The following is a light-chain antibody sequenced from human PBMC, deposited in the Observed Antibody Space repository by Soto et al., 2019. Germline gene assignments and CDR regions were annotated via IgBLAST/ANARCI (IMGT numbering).Light chain of an antibody. CDR3: NQYNRNYPDT. CDR1: QSIDVW. J-gene: IGKJ2*01. Sequence: DITMTQSPSTLSASVGDRVTITCRASQSIDVWLAWYQQKLGKAPRLLIYGASSLQSGVPSRFSGRGSGTEFTLSISSLQPEDFSTYFCNQYNRNYPDTFGQGTKLEIK. V-gene: IGKV1-5*01. CDR2: GAS.